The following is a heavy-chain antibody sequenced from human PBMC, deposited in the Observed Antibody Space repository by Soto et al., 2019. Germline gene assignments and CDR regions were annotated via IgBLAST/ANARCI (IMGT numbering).Heavy chain of an antibody. CDR2: IWYDGSNK. CDR1: GFTFSSYG. V-gene: IGHV3-33*08. CDR3: ARAYLGYSYGYVPVDY. Sequence: PGGSLRLSCAASGFTFSSYGMHWVRQAPGKGLEWVAVIWYDGSNKYYADSVKGRFTISRDNSKNTLYLQMNSLRAEDTAVYYCARAYLGYSYGYVPVDYWGQGTLVTVSS. J-gene: IGHJ4*02. D-gene: IGHD5-18*01.